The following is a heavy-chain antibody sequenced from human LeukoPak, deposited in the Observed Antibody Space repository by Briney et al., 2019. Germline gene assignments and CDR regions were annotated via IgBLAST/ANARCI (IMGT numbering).Heavy chain of an antibody. CDR3: AKDYYPEFDP. CDR1: GFTFDDYT. CDR2: ISWDGGST. V-gene: IGHV3-43*01. D-gene: IGHD3-10*01. J-gene: IGHJ5*02. Sequence: GGSLRLSCAASGFTFDDYTTHWVRQVPGKGLEWVSLISWDGGSTYYADSVKGRFTISRDNSKNSLYLQMNSLRTEDAALYYCAKDYYPEFDPWGQGTLVTVSS.